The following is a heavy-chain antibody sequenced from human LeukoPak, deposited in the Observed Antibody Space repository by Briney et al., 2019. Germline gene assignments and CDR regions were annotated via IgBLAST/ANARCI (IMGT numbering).Heavy chain of an antibody. D-gene: IGHD1-26*01. CDR3: ARVREGRTYAFYI. J-gene: IGHJ3*02. CDR2: ISSNGGST. CDR1: GFTFSSYA. Sequence: VRSLRLSCAASGFTFSSYAMHWVRQAPGKGLEYVSAISSNGGSTYYANSVKGRFTISRDNSKNTLYLQMGSLRAEDMAVYYCARVREGRTYAFYILGQGTMVTVSS. V-gene: IGHV3-64*01.